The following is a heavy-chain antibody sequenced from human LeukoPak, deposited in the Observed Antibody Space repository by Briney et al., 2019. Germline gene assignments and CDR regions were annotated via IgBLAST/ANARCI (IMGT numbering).Heavy chain of an antibody. CDR1: GYIFTNYD. Sequence: GASVKVSCKTSGYIFTNYDINWVRQATGQGLEWMGWMSPMTGNTGYAQKFQGRVTMTRDNSITTAYMELSSLTSEDTAIYYCARTRETPDHRSRSFPQEFWGQGTLVIVSS. D-gene: IGHD3-10*01. J-gene: IGHJ4*02. CDR3: ARTRETPDHRSRSFPQEF. V-gene: IGHV1-8*01. CDR2: MSPMTGNT.